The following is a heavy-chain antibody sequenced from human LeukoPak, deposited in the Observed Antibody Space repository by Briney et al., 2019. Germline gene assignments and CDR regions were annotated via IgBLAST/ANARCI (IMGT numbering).Heavy chain of an antibody. V-gene: IGHV1-2*02. CDR1: GYTFTGYY. CDR3: ARGYGGNSDNWFDP. CDR2: INPNSGGT. Sequence: EASVKVSCKASGYTFTGYYMHWVRQAPGQGLEWMGWINPNSGGTNYAQKFQGRVTMTRDTSISTAYMELSRLRSDDTAVYYCARGYGGNSDNWFDPWGQGPRSPSPQ. D-gene: IGHD4-23*01. J-gene: IGHJ5*02.